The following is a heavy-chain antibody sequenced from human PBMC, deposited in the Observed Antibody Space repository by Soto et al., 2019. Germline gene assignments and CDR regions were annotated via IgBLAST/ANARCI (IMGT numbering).Heavy chain of an antibody. CDR1: GGSLSGYY. D-gene: IGHD1-1*01. Sequence: QVQLQQWGAGLLKPSETLSLTCAVYGGSLSGYYWTWIRRPPGKGLEGIGEIHHNGSINYNWSLKSRANTQAXTSRNQYFLKLRSVTAADAAVYYCSRGGDAYKAGNYRGQGTLVTGSS. CDR3: SRGGDAYKAGNY. V-gene: IGHV4-34*01. CDR2: IHHNGSI. J-gene: IGHJ4*02.